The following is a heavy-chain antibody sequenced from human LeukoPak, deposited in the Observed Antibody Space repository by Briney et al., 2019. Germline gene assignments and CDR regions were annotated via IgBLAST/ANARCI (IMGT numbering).Heavy chain of an antibody. V-gene: IGHV4-39*01. Sequence: SETLSLTSTVSGGSISSSSYYWGWIRQPPGKGLEWIGSIYYSGSTYYNPSLKSRVTISVDTSKNQFSLKLSSVTAADTAVYYCARPAQFAPDNWLDHWGQGTLVTVSS. J-gene: IGHJ5*02. CDR3: ARPAQFAPDNWLDH. CDR1: GGSISSSSYY. D-gene: IGHD5-24*01. CDR2: IYYSGST.